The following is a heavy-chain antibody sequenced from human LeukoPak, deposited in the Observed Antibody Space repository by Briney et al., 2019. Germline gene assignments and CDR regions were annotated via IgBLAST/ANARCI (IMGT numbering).Heavy chain of an antibody. J-gene: IGHJ4*02. CDR2: INPSDNST. D-gene: IGHD3-10*01. V-gene: IGHV1-46*01. Sequence: ASVKVSCKASGYTFTSYYMHWVRQAPGQGLEWMGIINPSDNSTTYAQKFQGRVTMTRDTSTSTVYMELRSLRSDDTAVYYCARDYRDVLLWFGELSKWGQETLVTVSS. CDR1: GYTFTSYY. CDR3: ARDYRDVLLWFGELSK.